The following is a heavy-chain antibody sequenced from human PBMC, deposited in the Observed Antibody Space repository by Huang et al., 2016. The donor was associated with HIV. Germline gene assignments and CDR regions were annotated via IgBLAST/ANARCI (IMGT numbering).Heavy chain of an antibody. CDR1: GGSFSGPN. V-gene: IGHV4-34*01. CDR3: ARGRGDARGFLGLDF. CDR2: INHSGRT. J-gene: IGHJ4*02. D-gene: IGHD3-16*01. Sequence: QVQLHQWGAGLLKPSETLSLTCAVYGGSFSGPNWTWIRQTPGKGLEWIGKINHSGRTNYSPSLKNQFSLRLRSVTAADTAVYYCARGRGDARGFLGLDFWGQGTLVTVSS.